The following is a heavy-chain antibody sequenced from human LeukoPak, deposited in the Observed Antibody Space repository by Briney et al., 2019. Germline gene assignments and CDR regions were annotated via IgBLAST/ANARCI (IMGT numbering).Heavy chain of an antibody. CDR2: INPNSGGT. V-gene: IGHV1-2*02. D-gene: IGHD2-2*01. CDR1: GYTFTGYY. J-gene: IGHJ6*03. Sequence: ASVKVSCKAFGYTFTGYYIHWVRQAPGQGLEWMGWINPNSGGTNYAQKFQGRVTMTRDTSISTAYMELSRLRSDDTAVYYCVRDLMATDIVVVPAAMAPDYYYYMDVWGKGTTVTVSS. CDR3: VRDLMATDIVVVPAAMAPDYYYYMDV.